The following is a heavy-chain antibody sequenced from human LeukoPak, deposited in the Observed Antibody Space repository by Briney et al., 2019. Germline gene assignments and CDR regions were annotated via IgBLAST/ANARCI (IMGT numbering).Heavy chain of an antibody. Sequence: GGSLRLSCAASGFTFSNYWMTWVRQAPGKGLEWVANIRYDGNEKYYLDSVKGRFTISRDNPENSLYLQMNSLRTEDTALYYCARHAPVRGVCIYPTDYCGQGTLVTVSS. D-gene: IGHD3-10*01. CDR2: IRYDGNEK. CDR1: GFTFSNYW. V-gene: IGHV3-7*01. CDR3: ARHAPVRGVCIYPTDY. J-gene: IGHJ4*02.